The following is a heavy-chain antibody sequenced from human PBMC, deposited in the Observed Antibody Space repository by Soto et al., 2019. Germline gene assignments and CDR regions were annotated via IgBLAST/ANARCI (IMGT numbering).Heavy chain of an antibody. CDR1: GGSISSYY. Sequence: QVQLQESGPGLVKPSETLSLTCTVSGGSISSYYWSWIRQPAGKGLEWIGRIYTSGSTNYNPSLTTRVTVSVDTSKNQFALKLSSVTAADTAVNYCVRDLSTYYYDSSGYYPGWFDPWGQGTLVTVSS. CDR2: IYTSGST. J-gene: IGHJ5*02. CDR3: VRDLSTYYYDSSGYYPGWFDP. D-gene: IGHD3-22*01. V-gene: IGHV4-4*07.